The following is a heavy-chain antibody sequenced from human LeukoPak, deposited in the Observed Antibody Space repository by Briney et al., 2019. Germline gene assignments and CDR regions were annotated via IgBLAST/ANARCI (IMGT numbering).Heavy chain of an antibody. CDR1: GFTFSSYG. CDR2: ISYDGSNK. J-gene: IGHJ3*02. CDR3: AKDYAFRDDYGDYSDAFDI. Sequence: GRSLRLSCAASGFTFSSYGMLWDRQAPGKGLEWVAVISYDGSNKYYADSVKGRFTISRDNSKNTLYLQMNSLRAEDTAVYYCAKDYAFRDDYGDYSDAFDIWGQGTMVTVSS. V-gene: IGHV3-30*18. D-gene: IGHD4-17*01.